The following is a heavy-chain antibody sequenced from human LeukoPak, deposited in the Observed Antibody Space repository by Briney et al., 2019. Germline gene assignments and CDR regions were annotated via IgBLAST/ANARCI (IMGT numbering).Heavy chain of an antibody. J-gene: IGHJ4*02. CDR1: VRSISSYY. D-gene: IGHD5-24*01. CDR2: IYYSGST. CDR3: AGGVEMATIIDY. Sequence: PSETLSLTCTLCVRSISSYYWSWIWQPPGKGLEWIGYIYYSGSTNYNPSLKSRVTISVDTSKNQFSLKLSSVTAADTAVYYCAGGVEMATIIDYWGQGTLVTVSS. V-gene: IGHV4-59*01.